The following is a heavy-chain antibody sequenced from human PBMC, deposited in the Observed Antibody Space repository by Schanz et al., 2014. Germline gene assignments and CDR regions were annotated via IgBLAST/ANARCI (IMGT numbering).Heavy chain of an antibody. V-gene: IGHV4-38-2*02. J-gene: IGHJ4*02. CDR2: IYHSGST. Sequence: QVQLQESGPGLVKPSETLSLTCTVSGYSISSGYYWGWIRQPPGKGLEWIGSIYHSGSTYYNPSQKSRSTISVHPPKTRFPRKRSSVPAADTAVYYCARVFDYWGQGTLVTVSS. CDR1: GYSISSGYY. CDR3: ARVFDY.